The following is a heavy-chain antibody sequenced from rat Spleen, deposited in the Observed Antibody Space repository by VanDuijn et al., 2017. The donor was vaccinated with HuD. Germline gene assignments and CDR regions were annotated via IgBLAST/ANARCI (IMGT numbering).Heavy chain of an antibody. D-gene: IGHD1-4*01. CDR2: MRSDGDT. V-gene: IGHV2-63*01. CDR1: EFSLTGNN. J-gene: IGHJ1*01. CDR3: TRDPGGHYPGTHWYFDF. Sequence: QVQLKESGPGLVQPSQTLSLTCTVSEFSLTGNNIHWVRQPPGKGLEGMGRMRSDGDTSYNSALKSRLSISRDTSKNQVFLKMNSLQTDDTGTYYCTRDPGGHYPGTHWYFDFWGPGTMVTVSS.